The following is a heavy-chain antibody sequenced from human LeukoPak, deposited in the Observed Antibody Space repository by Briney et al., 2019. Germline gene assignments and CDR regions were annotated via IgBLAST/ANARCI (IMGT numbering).Heavy chain of an antibody. CDR1: GFTFSSYA. V-gene: IGHV3-23*01. CDR2: ISGSGGST. J-gene: IGHJ3*02. CDR3: AKDRRSGYYTYDAFDI. D-gene: IGHD3-3*01. Sequence: PGGSLRLSCAASGFTFSSYAMSWVRQAPGKGLEWVSAISGSGGSTYYADSVKGRFTISRDNSKNTLYLQMNSLRAEDTAVYYCAKDRRSGYYTYDAFDIWGQGTIVTVSS.